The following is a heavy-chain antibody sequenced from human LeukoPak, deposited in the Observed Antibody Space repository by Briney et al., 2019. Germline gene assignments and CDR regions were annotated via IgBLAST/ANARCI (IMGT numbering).Heavy chain of an antibody. CDR2: ISSSSYI. CDR3: TSMAVYYYMDV. V-gene: IGHV3-21*01. Sequence: GGSLRLSCAASGFTFSSYSMNWVRQAPGKGLEWVSSISSSSYIYYADSVKGRFTISRDNAKNSLYLQMNSLRAEDTAVYYCTSMAVYYYMDVWGKGTTVTVSS. D-gene: IGHD2/OR15-2a*01. CDR1: GFTFSSYS. J-gene: IGHJ6*03.